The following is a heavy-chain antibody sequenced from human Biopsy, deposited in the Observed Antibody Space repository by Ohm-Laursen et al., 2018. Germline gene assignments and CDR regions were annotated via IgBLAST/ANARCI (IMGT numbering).Heavy chain of an antibody. D-gene: IGHD3-10*01. CDR2: IYYSWTT. CDR1: GGSVRSPDHR. V-gene: IGHV4-61*08. CDR3: ARAYFYGMGTSNYFLDS. J-gene: IGHJ4*02. Sequence: PGTLSLTCTVSGGSVRSPDHRWNWVRRAPGKGLEWIGNIYYSWTTLYNPSLSGRVTMDLDRSTNQFSLKLKSVTSADTAVYFCARAYFYGMGTSNYFLDSWGRGALVTVSS.